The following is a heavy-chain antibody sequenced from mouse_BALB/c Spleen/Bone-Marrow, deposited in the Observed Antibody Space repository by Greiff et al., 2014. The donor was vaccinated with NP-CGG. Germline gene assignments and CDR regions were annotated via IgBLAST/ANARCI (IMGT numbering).Heavy chain of an antibody. D-gene: IGHD1-1*01. Sequence: VQLVESGAELVKPGASVKLSCKASGYTFTSYYMYWVKQRPGQGLEWIGGINPSNGGTNFNEKFKSKATPTVDKSSSTAYMQLSSLTSEDSAVYYCTRTHYYGSRYYYAMDYWGQGTSVTVSS. V-gene: IGHV1S81*02. CDR2: INPSNGGT. CDR1: GYTFTSYY. CDR3: TRTHYYGSRYYYAMDY. J-gene: IGHJ4*01.